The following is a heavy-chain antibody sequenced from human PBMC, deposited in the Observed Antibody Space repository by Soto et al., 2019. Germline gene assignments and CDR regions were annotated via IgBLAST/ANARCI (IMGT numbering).Heavy chain of an antibody. D-gene: IGHD4-4*01. V-gene: IGHV1-8*01. Sequence: ASVKVSCKASGYTFTSYDINWVRQATGQGLEWMGWMNPNSGNTGYAQKFQGRVTMTRNTSISTAYMELSSLRSEDTAVYYCARARNYDSSGLYYYYYYYMDVWGKGTTVTVSS. CDR1: GYTFTSYD. CDR3: ARARNYDSSGLYYYYYYYMDV. CDR2: MNPNSGNT. J-gene: IGHJ6*03.